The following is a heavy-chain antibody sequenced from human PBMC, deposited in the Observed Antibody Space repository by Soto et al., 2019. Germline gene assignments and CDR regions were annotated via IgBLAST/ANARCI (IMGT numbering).Heavy chain of an antibody. CDR2: LSSDGSSK. CDR3: VKDRNRGYDGSGTFTSDWFFDL. Sequence: QMQLVESGGGVVQPGRSLSLSCAASGFTFSNYAVHWVRQAPGKGLEWVAVLSSDGSSKYYSDSVKGRFTVSRNTSKNTVFLQMNSLRTEDAAVYYCVKDRNRGYDGSGTFTSDWFFDLWGRGSLVTVSS. V-gene: IGHV3-30-3*02. J-gene: IGHJ2*01. D-gene: IGHD3-10*01. CDR1: GFTFSNYA.